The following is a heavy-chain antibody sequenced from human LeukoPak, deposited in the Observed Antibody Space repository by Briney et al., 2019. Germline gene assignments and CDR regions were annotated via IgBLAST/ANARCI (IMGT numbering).Heavy chain of an antibody. Sequence: GGSLRLSCAASGFTFSDYYMSWLRQAPGKGLEWVSYISSSGSTIYYADSVKGRFTISGDNAKNSLYLQMNSLRAEDTAVYYCAREGYDSGTGALIDYWGQGTLVTVSS. CDR1: GFTFSDYY. CDR2: ISSSGSTI. D-gene: IGHD3-16*01. CDR3: AREGYDSGTGALIDY. V-gene: IGHV3-11*01. J-gene: IGHJ4*02.